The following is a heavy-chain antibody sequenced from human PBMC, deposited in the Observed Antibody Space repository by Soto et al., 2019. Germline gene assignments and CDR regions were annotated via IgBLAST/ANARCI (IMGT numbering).Heavy chain of an antibody. J-gene: IGHJ5*02. CDR3: ARVHVPPYNWFDP. V-gene: IGHV4-30-2*01. Sequence: SETLSLTCAVSGGSISSGGYSWSWIRQPPGKGLEWIGYIYHSGSTYYNPSLKSRVTISVDRSKNQFSLKLSSVTAADTAVYYCARVHVPPYNWFDPWGQGTLVTVSS. CDR1: GGSISSGGYS. CDR2: IYHSGST.